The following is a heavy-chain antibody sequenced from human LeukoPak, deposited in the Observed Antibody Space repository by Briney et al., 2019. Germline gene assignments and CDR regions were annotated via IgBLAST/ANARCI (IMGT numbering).Heavy chain of an antibody. CDR3: ARDIGYGDYDY. D-gene: IGHD4-17*01. CDR1: GFTFSRFW. V-gene: IGHV3-7*01. Sequence: GSLRLSCAASGFTFSRFWMSWVRQAPGKGLEWVANIKEDGSQEYYVDSVKGRFTISRDNAKNSLYLQMNSLRAEDTSVYYCARDIGYGDYDYWGQGTLVTVSS. J-gene: IGHJ4*02. CDR2: IKEDGSQE.